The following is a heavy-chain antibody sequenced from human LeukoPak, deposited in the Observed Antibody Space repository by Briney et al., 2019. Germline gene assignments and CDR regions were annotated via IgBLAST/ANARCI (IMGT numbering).Heavy chain of an antibody. V-gene: IGHV3-21*06. D-gene: IGHD3-22*01. CDR1: GFTFSNYG. CDR2: ISSSSSYI. CDR3: ARDYYDSSGYYYLDY. Sequence: PGGSLRLSCAASGFTFSNYGLSWVRQAPGKGLEWVSSISSSSSYIYYADSVKGRFTISRDNAKNSLYLQMNSLRAEDTAVYYCARDYYDSSGYYYLDYWGQGTLVTVSS. J-gene: IGHJ4*02.